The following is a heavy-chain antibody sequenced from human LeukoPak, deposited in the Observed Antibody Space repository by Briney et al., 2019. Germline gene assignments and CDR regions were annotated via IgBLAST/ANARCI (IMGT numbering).Heavy chain of an antibody. CDR2: IYHSGST. CDR1: GGSISSSNW. CDR3: ARTTMVRGTYYMDV. J-gene: IGHJ6*03. D-gene: IGHD3-10*01. V-gene: IGHV4-4*02. Sequence: PSETLSLTCAVSGGSISSSNWWSWIRQPPGKGLEWIGEIYHSGSTNYNPSLKSRVTISVDKSKTQFSLKLSSVTAADTAVYYCARTTMVRGTYYMDVWGKGTTVTISS.